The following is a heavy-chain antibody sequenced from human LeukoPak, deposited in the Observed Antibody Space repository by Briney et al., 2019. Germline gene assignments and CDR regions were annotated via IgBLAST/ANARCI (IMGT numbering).Heavy chain of an antibody. CDR3: ARGLGSIAVAGYFDY. Sequence: GGSLRLSCAASGFTVSSNYMSWVRQAPGKGLEWVSVIYSGGSTYYADSVKGRSTISRDNSKNTLYLQMNSLRAEDTAVYYCARGLGSIAVAGYFDYWGQGTLVTVSS. CDR1: GFTVSSNY. J-gene: IGHJ4*02. D-gene: IGHD6-19*01. V-gene: IGHV3-53*01. CDR2: IYSGGST.